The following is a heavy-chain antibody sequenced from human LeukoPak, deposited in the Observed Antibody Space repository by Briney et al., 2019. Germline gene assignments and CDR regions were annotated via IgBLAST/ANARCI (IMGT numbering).Heavy chain of an antibody. CDR2: INHSGST. V-gene: IGHV4-34*01. J-gene: IGHJ2*01. CDR3: ARRLDL. CDR1: GGSFSGYY. Sequence: PSETLSLTCAVYGGSFSGYYWSWIRRPPGKGLEWIGEINHSGSTSYNPSLKSRVTISVDTSKSQFSLKLSSVTAADTAVYYCARRLDLWGRGTLVTVSS.